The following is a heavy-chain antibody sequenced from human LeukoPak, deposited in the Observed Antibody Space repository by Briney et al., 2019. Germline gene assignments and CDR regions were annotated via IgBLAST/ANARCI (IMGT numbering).Heavy chain of an antibody. CDR3: ARRGLIAVAANFDY. Sequence: AACLSLTCALDGRSVGVDYWSWIRQPRGEGRGWHREINHSGSTNYNPSLKSRVTISVDTSKNQFSLKLSSVTAADTAVYYCARRGLIAVAANFDYWGQGTLVTVSS. CDR1: GRSVGVDY. D-gene: IGHD6-19*01. J-gene: IGHJ4*02. CDR2: INHSGST. V-gene: IGHV4-34*01.